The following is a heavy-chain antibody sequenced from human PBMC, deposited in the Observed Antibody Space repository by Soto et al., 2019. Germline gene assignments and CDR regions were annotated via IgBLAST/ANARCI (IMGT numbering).Heavy chain of an antibody. Sequence: QVQLQESGPGLLKPSSTLSLTCTVSGGSISSYFYIWVRQPPGKGLEWIGSVYYTGTTDYNPSPKSRVTIAGDASKTQFPLTLRSVNASESAVYYCAGDLAAISRAVDHWCRGTLVTVS. CDR3: AGDLAAISRAVDH. CDR1: GGSISSYF. J-gene: IGHJ4*02. CDR2: VYYTGTT. D-gene: IGHD5-18*01. V-gene: IGHV4-59*01.